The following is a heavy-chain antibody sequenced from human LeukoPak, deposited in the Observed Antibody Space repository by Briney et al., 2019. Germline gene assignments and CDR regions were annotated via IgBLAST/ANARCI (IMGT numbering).Heavy chain of an antibody. V-gene: IGHV3-9*01. J-gene: IGHJ4*02. CDR2: ISWNSGSI. Sequence: GGSLRLSCAAFGFTFDDYAMHWVRQAPGKGLEWVSGISWNSGSIGYADSVKGRFTISRDNAKNSLYLQMNSLRAEDTALYYCAKDRYYDSSGYYCDYWGQGTLVTVSS. CDR1: GFTFDDYA. D-gene: IGHD3-22*01. CDR3: AKDRYYDSSGYYCDY.